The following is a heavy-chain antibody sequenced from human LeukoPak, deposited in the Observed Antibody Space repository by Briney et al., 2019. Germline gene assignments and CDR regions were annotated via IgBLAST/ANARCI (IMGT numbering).Heavy chain of an antibody. CDR3: ARGRKYSYGYRVNELGSGYFDN. Sequence: SETLSLTCTVSGGSISSYYWSWIRQPPGKGLKWIGNIYYSGYTTYSPSLRSRVTISVDTSKNQFSLKLSSVTAADTAVYYCARGRKYSYGYRVNELGSGYFDNWGQGTLVTVSS. CDR1: GGSISSYY. CDR2: IYYSGYT. J-gene: IGHJ4*02. D-gene: IGHD5-18*01. V-gene: IGHV4-59*01.